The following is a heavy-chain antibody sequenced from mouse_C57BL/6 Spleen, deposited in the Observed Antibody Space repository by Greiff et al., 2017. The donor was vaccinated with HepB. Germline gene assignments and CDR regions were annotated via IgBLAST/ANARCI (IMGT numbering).Heavy chain of an antibody. D-gene: IGHD2-3*01. Sequence: VQGVESGPGLVAPSQSLSITCTVPGFSLTSYGVSWVRQPPGKGLEWLGVIWGDGSTNYHSALISRLSISKDNSKSQVFLKLNSLQTDDAATYYCTKPERDGYPLAYWGQGTLVTVSA. CDR2: IWGDGST. V-gene: IGHV2-3*01. CDR1: GFSLTSYG. CDR3: TKPERDGYPLAY. J-gene: IGHJ3*01.